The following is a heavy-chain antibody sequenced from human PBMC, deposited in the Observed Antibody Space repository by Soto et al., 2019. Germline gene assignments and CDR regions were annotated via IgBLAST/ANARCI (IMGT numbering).Heavy chain of an antibody. CDR3: ARLGLERQGWFDP. CDR2: IDPTDSYT. CDR1: GYTFSIYW. Sequence: GESMKISCQGSGYTFSIYWITWVRQMPGKGLEWMGRIDPTDSYTNYSPSFQGHVTISTDKSISTAYLQWSSLKASDSAMYYCARLGLERQGWFDPWGQGTLVTVSS. D-gene: IGHD1-1*01. J-gene: IGHJ5*02. V-gene: IGHV5-10-1*01.